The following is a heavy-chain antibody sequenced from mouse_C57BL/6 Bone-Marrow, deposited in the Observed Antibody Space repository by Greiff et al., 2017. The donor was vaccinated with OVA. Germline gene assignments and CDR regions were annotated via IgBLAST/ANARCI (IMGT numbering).Heavy chain of an antibody. D-gene: IGHD2-4*01. CDR1: GFTFSDYY. J-gene: IGHJ3*01. CDR2: INYDGSST. V-gene: IGHV5-16*01. Sequence: EVKLVESEGGLVQPGRSLKLSCTASGFTFSDYYMAWVRQVPEKGLEWVANINYDGSSTYYLDSLKSRFIISRDNAKNILYLQMSSLKSEDTATYYCARYDYDGFAYWGQGTLVTVSA. CDR3: ARYDYDGFAY.